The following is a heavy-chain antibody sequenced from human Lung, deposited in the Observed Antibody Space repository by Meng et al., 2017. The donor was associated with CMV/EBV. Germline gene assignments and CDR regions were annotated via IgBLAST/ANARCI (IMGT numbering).Heavy chain of an antibody. CDR1: GFSFKDYS. J-gene: IGHJ4*02. Sequence: GESXKISCAASGFSFKDYSINWVRQAPGRGLEWVSSISSSSTYIYYADSVKGRFTISRDNAKNSLYLQLNSLRAEDTAVYYCVFSGSHDYYFDSWGQGTXVTVSS. D-gene: IGHD1-26*01. CDR2: ISSSSTYI. V-gene: IGHV3-21*01. CDR3: VFSGSHDYYFDS.